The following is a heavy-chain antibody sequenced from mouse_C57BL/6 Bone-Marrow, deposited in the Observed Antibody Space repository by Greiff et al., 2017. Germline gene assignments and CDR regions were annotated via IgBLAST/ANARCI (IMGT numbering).Heavy chain of an antibody. CDR3: ARLYYGTNYSYWYFDV. CDR2: IYPSDSYT. CDR1: GYTFTSYW. Sequence: VQLQQPGAELVKPGASVKLSCKASGYTFTSYWMQWVKQRPGQGLEWIGEIYPSDSYTNYNQKFKGKATLTVDTSSSTAYMQLSSLTSEDSAVYYCARLYYGTNYSYWYFDVWGTGTTVTVSS. D-gene: IGHD1-1*01. J-gene: IGHJ1*03. V-gene: IGHV1-50*01.